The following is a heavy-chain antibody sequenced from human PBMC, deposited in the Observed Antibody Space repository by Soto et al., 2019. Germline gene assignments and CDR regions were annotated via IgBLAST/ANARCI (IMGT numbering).Heavy chain of an antibody. V-gene: IGHV3-33*01. CDR2: IWYDGSNK. J-gene: IGHJ6*02. Sequence: PGGSLRLSCAASGFTFSSYGMHWVRQAPGKGLEWVAVIWYDGSNKYYADSVKGRFTISRDNSKNTLYLQMNSLRAEDTAVYYCARDGLYDILTGYYNGGMDVWGQGTTVTVSS. CDR1: GFTFSSYG. CDR3: ARDGLYDILTGYYNGGMDV. D-gene: IGHD3-9*01.